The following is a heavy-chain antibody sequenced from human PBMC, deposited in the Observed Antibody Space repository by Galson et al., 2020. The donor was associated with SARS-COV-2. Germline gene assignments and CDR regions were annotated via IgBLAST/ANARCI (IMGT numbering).Heavy chain of an antibody. CDR1: AFTFSSYA. CDR3: AKDLGSYGSGDV. CDR2: ISGSGSST. Sequence: RGSLRLSCAASAFTFSSYAMSCVRQPPGKGLEWVSAISGSGSSTYYADSVKGRFTISRDNSKNPLYLQTNILRAEDTAVYYCAKDLGSYGSGDVWGQGTTVTGAS. D-gene: IGHD3-10*01. J-gene: IGHJ6*02. V-gene: IGHV3-23*01.